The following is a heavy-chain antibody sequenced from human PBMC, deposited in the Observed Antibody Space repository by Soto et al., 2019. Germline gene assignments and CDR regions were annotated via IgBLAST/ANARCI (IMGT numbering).Heavy chain of an antibody. V-gene: IGHV1-69*13. Sequence: ASVKVSCKASGGTFSSYAISWVRQAPGQGLEWMGGIIPIFGTANYAQKFQGRVTITADESTSTAYMELSSLRSEDTAVYYCARGAWRWLQSYFDYRGQGTLVTVS. CDR2: IIPIFGTA. CDR3: ARGAWRWLQSYFDY. CDR1: GGTFSSYA. D-gene: IGHD5-12*01. J-gene: IGHJ4*02.